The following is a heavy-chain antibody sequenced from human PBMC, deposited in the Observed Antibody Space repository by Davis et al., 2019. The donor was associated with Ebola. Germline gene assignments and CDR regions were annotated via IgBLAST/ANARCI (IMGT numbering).Heavy chain of an antibody. D-gene: IGHD4-23*01. CDR3: ARVGTVVTTLDY. Sequence: SGKVSCKASEGTFSSIAIGWVRQAPGQGLEWVGGIIPRYGTTNYAQRFQGRITITADASTSTAYMEVSSLRSEDTAVYYCARVGTVVTTLDYWGQGTLVTVSS. CDR1: EGTFSSIA. V-gene: IGHV1-69*13. J-gene: IGHJ4*02. CDR2: IIPRYGTT.